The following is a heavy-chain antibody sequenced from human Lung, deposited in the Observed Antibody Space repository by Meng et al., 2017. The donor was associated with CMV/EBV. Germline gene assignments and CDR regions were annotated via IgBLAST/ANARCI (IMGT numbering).Heavy chain of an antibody. D-gene: IGHD6-6*01. J-gene: IGHJ4*02. CDR1: GFTFSSYA. V-gene: IGHV3-23*01. CDR2: ISGSGGST. CDR3: AKAYSSSSVGTNRGFDY. Sequence: GESLKISCAASGFTFSSYAMSWVRQAPGKGLEWVSAISGSGGSTYYADSVKGRFTISRDNSKNTLYLQMNSRRAEDTAVYYCAKAYSSSSVGTNRGFDYWGQGTLVXVSS.